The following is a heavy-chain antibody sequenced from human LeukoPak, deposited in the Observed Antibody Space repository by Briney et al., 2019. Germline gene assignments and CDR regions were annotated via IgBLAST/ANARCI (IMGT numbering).Heavy chain of an antibody. D-gene: IGHD1-26*01. CDR3: AKSANLVGAEYYFDY. CDR2: ISGGGGST. J-gene: IGHJ4*02. V-gene: IGHV3-23*01. CDR1: GFTFSSYA. Sequence: GGSLRLSCAASGFTFSSYAMSWVRQAPGKGLEWVSAISGGGGSTYYADSVKGRFTISRDNSKNTLYLQMNSLRAEDTAVYYCAKSANLVGAEYYFDYWGQGTLVTVSS.